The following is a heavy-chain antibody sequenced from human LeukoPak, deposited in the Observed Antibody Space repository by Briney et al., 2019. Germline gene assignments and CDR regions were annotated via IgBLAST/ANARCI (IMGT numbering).Heavy chain of an antibody. D-gene: IGHD3-22*01. CDR2: ISGNGGST. Sequence: GGSLRLSCAASGFTFSSSAMSWVRQAPGKGLEWASAISGNGGSTYYADSVKGRFTISRDNSKDTLYLQMNSLRAEDTAVYFCASQKENFYDSSGNNWGQGTLVTVSS. CDR3: ASQKENFYDSSGNN. CDR1: GFTFSSSA. J-gene: IGHJ4*02. V-gene: IGHV3-23*01.